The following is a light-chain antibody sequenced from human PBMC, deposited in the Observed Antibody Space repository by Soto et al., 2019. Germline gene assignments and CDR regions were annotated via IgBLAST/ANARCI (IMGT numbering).Light chain of an antibody. CDR3: QQYNNWHPIT. CDR1: QSVSSSS. J-gene: IGKJ5*01. V-gene: IGKV3-20*01. CDR2: GSS. Sequence: IVLTQSPCTLPLSPGERATLSCRASQSVSSSSLAWFQQKPGQAPRLLIYGSSSRATGIPDSFSGSGSGTDFTLTISRLEHEDFAVYYCQQYNNWHPITFGQGTRLEIK.